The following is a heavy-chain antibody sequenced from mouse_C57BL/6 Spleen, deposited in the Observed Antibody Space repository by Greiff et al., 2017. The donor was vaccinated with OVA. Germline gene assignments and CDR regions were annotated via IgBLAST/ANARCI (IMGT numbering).Heavy chain of an antibody. Sequence: EVQLQESGPGLVKPSQSLSLTCSVTGYSITSGYYWNWLRQFPGNKLEWMGYISYDGSNNYNPSLKNRISITRDTSKNQFFLKLNSVTTEDTATYYCARDGYPYYAMDYWGQGTSVTVSS. CDR3: ARDGYPYYAMDY. J-gene: IGHJ4*01. V-gene: IGHV3-6*01. CDR1: GYSITSGYY. D-gene: IGHD2-2*01. CDR2: ISYDGSN.